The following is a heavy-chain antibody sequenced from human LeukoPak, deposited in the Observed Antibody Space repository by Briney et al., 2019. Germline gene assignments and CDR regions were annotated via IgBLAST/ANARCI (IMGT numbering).Heavy chain of an antibody. CDR2: IKSKSDGGTA. CDR1: GFTFTSAW. CDR3: TTAYYHYVWGTYRTLTTDY. Sequence: KPGGSLRPSCAASGFTFTSAWMSWVRQAPGKGLEWLGRIKSKSDGGTASYPFPVQGRFTISRDDSRNMLYLQMNSLKIEDTAVYYCTTAYYHYVWGTYRTLTTDYWGQGTLVTVSS. D-gene: IGHD3-16*02. J-gene: IGHJ4*02. V-gene: IGHV3-15*01.